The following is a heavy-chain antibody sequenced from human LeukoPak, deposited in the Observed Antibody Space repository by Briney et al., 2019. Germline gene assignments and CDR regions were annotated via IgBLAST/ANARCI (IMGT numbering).Heavy chain of an antibody. CDR3: ARDRGYGDIYYMDV. V-gene: IGHV3-74*01. J-gene: IGHJ6*03. CDR1: GFTFSTYW. CDR2: SNTDGSST. D-gene: IGHD4-17*01. Sequence: PGGSLRLSCAASGFTFSTYWMHWVRQAPGKGLVWVSRSNTDGSSTTYADFVKGRFTISRDNAKNTLYLQMNSLRAEDTAVYYCARDRGYGDIYYMDVWAKGPRSPSP.